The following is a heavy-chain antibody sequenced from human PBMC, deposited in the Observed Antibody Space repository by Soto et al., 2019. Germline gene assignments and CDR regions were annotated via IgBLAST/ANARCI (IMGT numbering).Heavy chain of an antibody. V-gene: IGHV4-31*03. J-gene: IGHJ4*02. Sequence: QVQLQESGPGLVRPSQTLSLTCNVSGGSISSGRYYWSWIRQHPGKGLEWIGYIHNSGTTYYNPSLKSRVTISVDTSKNQFSLKVNSVSAADTAVFYCARGREEDYLFAGIDSWGQGTLVTVSS. CDR1: GGSISSGRYY. D-gene: IGHD3-10*01. CDR3: ARGREEDYLFAGIDS. CDR2: IHNSGTT.